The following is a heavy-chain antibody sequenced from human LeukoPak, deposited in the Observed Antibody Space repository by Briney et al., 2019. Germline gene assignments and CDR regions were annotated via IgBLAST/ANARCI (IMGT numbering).Heavy chain of an antibody. Sequence: SETLSLTCTVSGRSIHSYYWSWIRQPPGRGLEYIGYIYYTGSTNYNPSLKSRATISVDMSKNQFSLKLSSVTAADTAVYYCARDPPGSGSFLDNWGQGTLVTVSS. CDR2: IYYTGST. J-gene: IGHJ4*02. V-gene: IGHV4-59*01. CDR1: GRSIHSYY. D-gene: IGHD3-10*01. CDR3: ARDPPGSGSFLDN.